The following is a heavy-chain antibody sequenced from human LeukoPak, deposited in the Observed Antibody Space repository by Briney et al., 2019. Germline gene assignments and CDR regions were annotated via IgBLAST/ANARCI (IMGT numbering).Heavy chain of an antibody. CDR2: ISNDGSKK. Sequence: GGPLRLSCAASGFTFSSYGMHWVRQAPGKGLDWVAVISNDGSKKYYADSVKGRFTISRDNAKNSLYLQMNSLRAEDTAVYYCARAGYSSGYDILTGYYGGLNFDYWGQGTLVTVSS. CDR3: ARAGYSSGYDILTGYYGGLNFDY. V-gene: IGHV3-30*03. D-gene: IGHD3-9*01. CDR1: GFTFSSYG. J-gene: IGHJ4*02.